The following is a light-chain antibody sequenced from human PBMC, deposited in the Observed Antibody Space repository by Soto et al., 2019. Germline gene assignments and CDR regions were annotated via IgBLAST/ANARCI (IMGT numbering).Light chain of an antibody. CDR1: QSVLYSSNNKNY. CDR3: QQYDSTPAS. V-gene: IGKV4-1*01. Sequence: DIVMTQSPDSLAVSLGERATINCKSSQSVLYSSNNKNYLAWYQQKPGQPPKLLIYWASTRESGFPDRFSGSGSGTDFTLTISSLQAEDVAVYYCQQYDSTPASFGQGTKLEIK. J-gene: IGKJ2*01. CDR2: WAS.